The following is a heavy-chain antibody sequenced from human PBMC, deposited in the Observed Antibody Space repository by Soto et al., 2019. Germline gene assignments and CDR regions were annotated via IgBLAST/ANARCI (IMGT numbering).Heavy chain of an antibody. V-gene: IGHV1-69*04. J-gene: IGHJ5*02. Sequence: ASVKVSCKASGGTFSSYTISWVRQAPGQGLEWMGRIIPILGIANYAQKFQGRVTITADKSTSTAYMELSSLRSEDTAVYYCARDAYCGGECYFINNRRDNWFYPWG. CDR1: GGTFSSYT. CDR3: ARDAYCGGECYFINNRRDNWFYP. D-gene: IGHD2-21*01. CDR2: IIPILGIA.